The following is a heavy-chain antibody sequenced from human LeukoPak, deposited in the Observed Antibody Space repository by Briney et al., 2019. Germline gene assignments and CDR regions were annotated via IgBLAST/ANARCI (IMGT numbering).Heavy chain of an antibody. V-gene: IGHV1-2*02. D-gene: IGHD3-22*01. CDR1: GYTFTGYY. Sequence: ASVKVSCKASGYTFTGYYMHWVRQAPGQGLEWMGWINPNSGGTNYAQKFQGRVTMTRDTSISTAYMELSRLRSDDTAVYYCARDLQAHYDNSGQYYYYYGMDVWGQGTTVTVSS. CDR2: INPNSGGT. CDR3: ARDLQAHYDNSGQYYYYYGMDV. J-gene: IGHJ6*02.